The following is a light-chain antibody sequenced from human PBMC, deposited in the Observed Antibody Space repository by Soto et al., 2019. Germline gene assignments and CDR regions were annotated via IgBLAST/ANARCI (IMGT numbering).Light chain of an antibody. CDR1: SSNIESNT. CDR2: SNY. V-gene: IGLV1-44*01. J-gene: IGLJ2*01. CDR3: AAWDDILNGYV. Sequence: QSVLTQPPSASGTSGQRVTISCSGSSSNIESNTVTWYQQLPGTAPKLVIYSNYDRPSGVPDRFSGSTSGTSASLVIRGLQSEDEADYYCAAWDDILNGYVFGDGTQLTVL.